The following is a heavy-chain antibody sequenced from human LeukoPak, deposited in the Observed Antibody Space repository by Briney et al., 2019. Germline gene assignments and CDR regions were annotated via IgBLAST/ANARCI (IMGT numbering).Heavy chain of an antibody. J-gene: IGHJ4*02. CDR2: ISSSGSTI. V-gene: IGHV3-11*01. CDR1: GFTFSDYY. CDR3: ARDASSSRFWSYLGY. D-gene: IGHD3-16*01. Sequence: PGGSLRLSCAASGFTFSDYYMSWIRQAPGKGLEWVSYISSSGSTIYYADSVKGRFTISRDNAKNSLYLQMNSLRAEDTAVYYCARDASSSRFWSYLGYWGQGTLVTVSS.